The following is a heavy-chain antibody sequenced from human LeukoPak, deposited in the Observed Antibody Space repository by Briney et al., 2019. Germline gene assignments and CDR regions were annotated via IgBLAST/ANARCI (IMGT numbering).Heavy chain of an antibody. CDR2: INHSGST. V-gene: IGHV4-34*01. Sequence: PSETLSLTCAVYGGSFSGYYWSWIRQPPGKGLEWIGEINHSGSTNYNPSLKSRVTISVDTSKNQFSLKLSSVTAADTAVYYCARSDYLSFDPWGQGTLVTVSS. J-gene: IGHJ5*02. D-gene: IGHD2/OR15-2a*01. CDR3: ARSDYLSFDP. CDR1: GGSFSGYY.